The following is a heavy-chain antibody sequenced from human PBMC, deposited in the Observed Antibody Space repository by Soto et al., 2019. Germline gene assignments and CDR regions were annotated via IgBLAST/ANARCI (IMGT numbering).Heavy chain of an antibody. V-gene: IGHV4-34*01. D-gene: IGHD5-12*01. J-gene: IGHJ4*02. Sequence: SETLSLTCAVYGGSFSGYYWSWIRQPPGKGLKWIGEINHSGSTNYNPSLKSRVTISVDTSKNQFSLKLSSVTAADTAVYYCARVLWTLSKKATTAPPRYFAYWGQGTLVTIS. CDR2: INHSGST. CDR1: GGSFSGYY. CDR3: ARVLWTLSKKATTAPPRYFAY.